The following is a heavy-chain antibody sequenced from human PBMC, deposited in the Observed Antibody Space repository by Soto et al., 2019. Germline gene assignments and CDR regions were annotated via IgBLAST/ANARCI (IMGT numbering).Heavy chain of an antibody. Sequence: SVKVSCKASGGSFSSFGISWVRQAPGQGLEWMGGIIPVFGRPNYAQRFRGRLTITADESMNTVYPELIDLRSEDTAVYYCAREGSGYNLWGQGTQVTVSS. CDR3: AREGSGYNL. J-gene: IGHJ1*01. CDR2: IIPVFGRP. D-gene: IGHD5-12*01. CDR1: GGSFSSFG. V-gene: IGHV1-69*13.